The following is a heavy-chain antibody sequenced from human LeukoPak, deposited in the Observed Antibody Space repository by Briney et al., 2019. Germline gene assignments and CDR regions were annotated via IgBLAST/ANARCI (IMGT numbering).Heavy chain of an antibody. CDR1: GFTFSSLG. Sequence: GGSLRLSCPASGFTFSSLGMHWVRQAPGKGLEWVAFVEHDGTTKYYADSVKGRFTISRDNSKNSLYLQMNSLRPEDTAVYYCARDPIQLWSFDYWGQGTLVTVSS. V-gene: IGHV3-30*12. CDR2: VEHDGTTK. CDR3: ARDPIQLWSFDY. D-gene: IGHD5-18*01. J-gene: IGHJ4*02.